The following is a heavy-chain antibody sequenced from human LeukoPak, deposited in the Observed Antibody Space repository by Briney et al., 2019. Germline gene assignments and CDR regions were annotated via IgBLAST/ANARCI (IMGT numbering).Heavy chain of an antibody. CDR3: ARGGGLDV. CDR1: RFTFSSYW. J-gene: IGHJ6*02. CDR2: INHNGNVN. D-gene: IGHD3-16*01. Sequence: GGALRLSRVASRFTFSSYWMNWARQAPGGGGEWVASINHNGNVNYYVDSVKGRFTISRDNAKNSLYLQMSNLRAEDTAVYFGARGGGLDVWGQGATVTVSS. V-gene: IGHV3-7*03.